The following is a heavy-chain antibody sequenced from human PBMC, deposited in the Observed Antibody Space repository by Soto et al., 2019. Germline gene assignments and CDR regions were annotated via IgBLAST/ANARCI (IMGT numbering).Heavy chain of an antibody. V-gene: IGHV4-34*01. Sequence: PSETLSLTCAVYGGSFSGYYWSWIRQPPGKWLEWIGEINHSGSTNYNPSLKSRVTISVDTSKNQFSLKLSSVTAADTAVYYCARGYDYVWGSYRCDYWGQGXLVTVYS. D-gene: IGHD3-16*02. J-gene: IGHJ4*02. CDR3: ARGYDYVWGSYRCDY. CDR2: INHSGST. CDR1: GGSFSGYY.